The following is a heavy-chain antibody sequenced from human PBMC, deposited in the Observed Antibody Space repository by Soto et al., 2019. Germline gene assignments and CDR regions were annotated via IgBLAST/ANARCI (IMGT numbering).Heavy chain of an antibody. CDR2: ISNSGSYT. V-gene: IGHV3-11*06. CDR1: GFTFSDYY. CDR3: AMSLYGGNVASPWRAFDI. D-gene: IGHD2-15*01. Sequence: GGSLRLSCAATGFTFSDYYMSWIRQPPGKGLEWVSYISNSGSYTNHADSVKGRFTISRDNAKNSLYLQMNSLRAEDTAVYYCAMSLYGGNVASPWRAFDIWGQGTMVTVSS. J-gene: IGHJ3*02.